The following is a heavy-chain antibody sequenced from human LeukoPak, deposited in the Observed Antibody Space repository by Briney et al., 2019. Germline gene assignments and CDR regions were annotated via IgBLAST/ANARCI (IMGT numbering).Heavy chain of an antibody. D-gene: IGHD3-10*01. CDR3: ARGFNPDCYGSGSYYPFVY. CDR2: IYYSGST. Sequence: SETLSLTCTVSGGSISSYYWSWIRQPPGKGLEWIGYIYYSGSTNYNPSLKSRVTISVDTSKNQFSLKLSSVTAADTAVYYCARGFNPDCYGSGSYYPFVYGGQGTLVTVSS. CDR1: GGSISSYY. J-gene: IGHJ4*02. V-gene: IGHV4-59*01.